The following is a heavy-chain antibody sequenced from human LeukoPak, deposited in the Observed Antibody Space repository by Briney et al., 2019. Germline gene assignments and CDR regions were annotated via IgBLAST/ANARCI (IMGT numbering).Heavy chain of an antibody. CDR2: LYSGSST. CDR1: GFTVSTNY. Sequence: GGSLRLSCAASGFTVSTNYMNWVCQAPGKGLEWVSILYSGSSTYYADSVEGRFIVSRDSSKNTLSLQMNDLRPEDTAVYYCARVGDHFHWYLDLWGRGTLVTVSS. V-gene: IGHV3-53*01. CDR3: ARVGDHFHWYLDL. D-gene: IGHD3-3*02. J-gene: IGHJ2*01.